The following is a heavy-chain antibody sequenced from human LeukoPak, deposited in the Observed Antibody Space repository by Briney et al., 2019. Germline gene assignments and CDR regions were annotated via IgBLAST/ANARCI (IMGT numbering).Heavy chain of an antibody. CDR1: GYTFTSYD. CDR2: MNPNSGNT. D-gene: IGHD6-19*01. J-gene: IGHJ4*02. V-gene: IGHV1-8*01. Sequence: ASVKVSCKASGYTFTSYDINWVRQATGQGLEWMGWMNPNSGNTGYAQKLQGRVTMTTDTSTSTAYMELRSLRSDDTAVYYCARGGSGWYYFDYWGQGTLVTVSS. CDR3: ARGGSGWYYFDY.